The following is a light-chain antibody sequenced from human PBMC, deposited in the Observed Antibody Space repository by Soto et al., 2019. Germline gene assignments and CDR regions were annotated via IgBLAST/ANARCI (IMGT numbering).Light chain of an antibody. Sequence: QSVLTQPPSASGTPGQRVTISCSGSSSNIGIYNVNWYQEFLGTAPKLLIYSNDQRPSGVPDRFSGSKSGTSASLAISGLQSEDEADYYCAAWDDRLNGVVFGGGTQLTVL. CDR3: AAWDDRLNGVV. CDR1: SSNIGIYN. J-gene: IGLJ2*01. CDR2: SND. V-gene: IGLV1-44*01.